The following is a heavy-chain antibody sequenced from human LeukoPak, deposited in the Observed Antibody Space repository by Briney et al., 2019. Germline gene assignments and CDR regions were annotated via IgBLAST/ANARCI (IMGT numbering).Heavy chain of an antibody. CDR2: ISSNGGST. J-gene: IGHJ4*02. CDR3: VKCDYDILTGYYPPFDY. Sequence: GGSLRLSCSASGFTFNSYAMHWVRQAPGKGLEYVSAISSNGGSTYYADSVKGRFTISRDNSKNTLYLQMSSLRAEDTAVYYCVKCDYDILTGYYPPFDYWGQGTLVTVSS. V-gene: IGHV3-64D*06. CDR1: GFTFNSYA. D-gene: IGHD3-9*01.